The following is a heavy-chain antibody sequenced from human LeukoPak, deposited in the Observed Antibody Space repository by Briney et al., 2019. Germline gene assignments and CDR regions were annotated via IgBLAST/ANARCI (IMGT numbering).Heavy chain of an antibody. CDR2: FDPEDGET. CDR3: ARIIGYYYDSSGYYRGGYFDY. Sequence: ASVKVSCKVSGYTLTELSMHWVRQAPGKGLEWMGGFDPEDGETIYAQKFQGRVTMTEDTSTDTAYMELSSLRSEDTAVYYCARIIGYYYDSSGYYRGGYFDYWGQGTLVTVSS. CDR1: GYTLTELS. D-gene: IGHD3-22*01. J-gene: IGHJ4*02. V-gene: IGHV1-24*01.